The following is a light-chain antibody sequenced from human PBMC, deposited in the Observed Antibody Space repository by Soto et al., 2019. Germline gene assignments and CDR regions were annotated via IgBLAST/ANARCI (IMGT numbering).Light chain of an antibody. CDR1: ITDIGANNY. J-gene: IGLJ1*01. CDR2: GVS. V-gene: IGLV2-14*01. CDR3: SSYTSSITPYV. Sequence: QSALTQPASVSGSPGQSITISCTGTITDIGANNYVSWYQQHPGKAPKLLIYGVSSRPSGVSNRFSGPKSGNAAYLTISGLQADDEAEYYCSSYTSSITPYVFGTGTKLTVL.